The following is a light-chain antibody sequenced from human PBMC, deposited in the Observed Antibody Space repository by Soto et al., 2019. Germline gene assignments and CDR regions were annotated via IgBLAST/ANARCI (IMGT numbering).Light chain of an antibody. CDR1: QSVSSD. V-gene: IGKV3-15*01. Sequence: VVTQSPATLSVFPGETAALCCRASQSVSSDLAWYQQRPGQAPRLLIYGASTRATGIPARFRGSGSGTEFRLTISSLQSEDFATYYCQQYNTWHPKMAFGRGTKVEIK. CDR3: QQYNTWHPKMA. J-gene: IGKJ1*01. CDR2: GAS.